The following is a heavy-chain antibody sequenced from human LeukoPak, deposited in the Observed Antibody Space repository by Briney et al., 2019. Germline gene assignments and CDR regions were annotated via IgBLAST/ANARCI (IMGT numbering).Heavy chain of an antibody. CDR1: GFTFSSYW. D-gene: IGHD6-13*01. J-gene: IGHJ4*02. Sequence: GGSLRLSCAASGFTFSSYWMSWVRQAPGKGLEWVANIKQDGNEKYYVDSVKGRFTISRDNAKNSLYLQMNSLRAEDTAVYYCAKDLRKGVAAAGSVDYWGQGTLVTVSS. CDR3: AKDLRKGVAAAGSVDY. CDR2: IKQDGNEK. V-gene: IGHV3-7*01.